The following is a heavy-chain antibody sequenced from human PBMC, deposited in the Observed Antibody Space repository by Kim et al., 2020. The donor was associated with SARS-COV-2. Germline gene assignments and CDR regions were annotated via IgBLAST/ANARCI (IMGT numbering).Heavy chain of an antibody. CDR2: INHSGST. CDR3: ARRVATIYTNYFDY. CDR1: GGSFSGYY. D-gene: IGHD5-12*01. V-gene: IGHV4-34*01. J-gene: IGHJ4*02. Sequence: SETLSLTCAVYGGSFSGYYWSWIRQPPGKGLEWIGEINHSGSTNYNPSLKSRVTISVDTSKNQFSLKLSSVTAADTAVYYCARRVATIYTNYFDYWGQGT.